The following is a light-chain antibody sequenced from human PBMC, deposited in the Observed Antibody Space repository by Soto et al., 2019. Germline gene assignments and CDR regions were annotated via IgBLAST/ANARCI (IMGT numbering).Light chain of an antibody. J-gene: IGKJ4*01. CDR3: QQASSFPLT. Sequence: DIQMTQSPSSVFASVGVGVTITCRASQSIASWLTWYQQKPGKAPKVLIYAASRLQSGVPSRFSGSESGTTFTLTITNLQPEDFATYYWQQASSFPLTYGGGTKVDIK. V-gene: IGKV1-12*01. CDR1: QSIASW. CDR2: AAS.